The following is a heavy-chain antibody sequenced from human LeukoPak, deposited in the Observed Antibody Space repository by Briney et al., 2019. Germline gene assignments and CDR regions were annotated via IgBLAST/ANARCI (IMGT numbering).Heavy chain of an antibody. Sequence: ASVKVSCKASGYTFTSYDINWVRQATGQGLEWMGWMNPNSGNTGYAQKFQGRVTMTRNTSISTAYMELSSLRSEDTAVYYCARNWAPYCSSTSCSPASFDIWGQGTMVTVSS. CDR1: GYTFTSYD. V-gene: IGHV1-8*01. CDR2: MNPNSGNT. J-gene: IGHJ3*02. CDR3: ARNWAPYCSSTSCSPASFDI. D-gene: IGHD2-2*01.